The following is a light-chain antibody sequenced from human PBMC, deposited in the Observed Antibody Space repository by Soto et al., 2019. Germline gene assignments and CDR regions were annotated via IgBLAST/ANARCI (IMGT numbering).Light chain of an antibody. CDR3: QSYNDLPFT. CDR1: ESLSTY. Sequence: EIVMTQSPATMSVSPGERVTLSCRASESLSTYLAWYQQKPGQAPRLLIYGASTKASGIPARFSCSGSATDFTLTISSLQSEDFAVYYCQSYNDLPFTFGQGTNLE. J-gene: IGKJ2*01. V-gene: IGKV3-15*01. CDR2: GAS.